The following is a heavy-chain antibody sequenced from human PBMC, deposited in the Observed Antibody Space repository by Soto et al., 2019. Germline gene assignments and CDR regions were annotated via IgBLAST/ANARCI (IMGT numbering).Heavy chain of an antibody. CDR2: IHYSGST. J-gene: IGHJ4*02. CDR1: GGSISTYY. V-gene: IGHV4-59*01. D-gene: IGHD1-1*01. CDR3: VRGSGLEGGDFDY. Sequence: PSETLSLTCTVSGGSISTYYWSRIRPPPGKGLEWIGFIHYSGSTNYNPSLKSRVIISLDTSKNQFSLKLSSVTAADTAVYYCVRGSGLEGGDFDYWGQGTLVTVSS.